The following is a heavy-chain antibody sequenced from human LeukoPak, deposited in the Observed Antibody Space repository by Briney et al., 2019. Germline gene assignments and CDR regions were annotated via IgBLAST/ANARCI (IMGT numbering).Heavy chain of an antibody. CDR1: GGSISGSSYY. CDR3: VPYTGGQTGYFDY. V-gene: IGHV4-39*01. J-gene: IGHJ4*02. CDR2: INYSGSA. D-gene: IGHD1-14*01. Sequence: SSETLSLTCTVSGGSISGSSYYWGRIRQPPGKGLEWIGSINYSGSAYYNPSLKSRVTISVDTSKNQFSLKLNSVTAADTAVYYCVPYTGGQTGYFDYWGQGTLVTVSS.